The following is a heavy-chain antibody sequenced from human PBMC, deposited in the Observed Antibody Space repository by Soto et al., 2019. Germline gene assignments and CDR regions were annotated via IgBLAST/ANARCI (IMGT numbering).Heavy chain of an antibody. CDR3: AKEGRSGGSCYGCAFDI. CDR2: ISGSGIST. J-gene: IGHJ3*02. D-gene: IGHD2-15*01. CDR1: GFTFSSYA. V-gene: IGHV3-23*01. Sequence: RLSCAASGFTFSSYAMSWVRQASGKGLEWVSSISGSGISTYYADSVKGRFTISRDNSKKTLRLQMNSLRAEDTAVYYCAKEGRSGGSCYGCAFDIWGQGTMVTVSS.